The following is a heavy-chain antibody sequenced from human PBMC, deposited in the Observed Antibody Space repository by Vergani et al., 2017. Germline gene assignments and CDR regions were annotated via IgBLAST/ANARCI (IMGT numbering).Heavy chain of an antibody. CDR1: GYTFTSYG. V-gene: IGHV1-18*01. Sequence: QVQLVQSGAEVKKPGASVKVSCKASGYTFTSYGISWVRQAPGQGLEWMGWISAYNGNTNYAQKLQGRVTMTTDTSTSTAYMELRSLRSDDTAVYYCARGLVRTYYYGSGSSRYFDYWGQGTLVTVSS. CDR3: ARGLVRTYYYGSGSSRYFDY. CDR2: ISAYNGNT. J-gene: IGHJ4*02. D-gene: IGHD3-10*01.